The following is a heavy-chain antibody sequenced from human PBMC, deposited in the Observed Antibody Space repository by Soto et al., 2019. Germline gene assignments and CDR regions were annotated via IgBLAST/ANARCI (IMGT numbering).Heavy chain of an antibody. J-gene: IGHJ4*02. V-gene: IGHV3-53*01. Sequence: EVQLVESGGGLIQPGGSLRLSCAVSGFTVSNNYMSWVRQAPGKGLEGVSVIYSGGYTAYGDSVKGRFTISRDNSKNTIIPPKKTLGRHHPGVFLCPTRPGGGGYWGQGTLVTVSS. CDR2: IYSGGYT. CDR1: GFTVSNNY. D-gene: IGHD3-10*01. CDR3: PTRPGGGGY.